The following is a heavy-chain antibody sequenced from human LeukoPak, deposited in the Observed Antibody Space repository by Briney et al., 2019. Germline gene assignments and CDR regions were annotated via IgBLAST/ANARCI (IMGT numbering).Heavy chain of an antibody. V-gene: IGHV4-39*07. J-gene: IGHJ4*02. D-gene: IGHD4-17*01. CDR3: ARGPTVKYFDY. Sequence: PSETLSLTCTVSRGPISSTTYYWGWIRQPPGKGLEWIGTIYYSGSTYYNPSLKSRVTISVDTSQNQFSLKLSSVTAADTAVYYCARGPTVKYFDYWGQGTLVTVSS. CDR1: RGPISSTTYY. CDR2: IYYSGST.